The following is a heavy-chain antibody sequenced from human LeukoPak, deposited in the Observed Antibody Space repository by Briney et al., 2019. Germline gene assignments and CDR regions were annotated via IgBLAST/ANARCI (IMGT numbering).Heavy chain of an antibody. Sequence: PGGSLRLSCAASGFTFSSYWMHWVRQAPGKGLVWVSRINTDGSSTSYADSVKGRFTISRDNAKNTLYLQMNSLRAEDTAVYYCAKDQRSSSYYDSSGYSNHGDYWGQGTLVTVSS. CDR1: GFTFSSYW. CDR2: INTDGSST. V-gene: IGHV3-74*01. J-gene: IGHJ4*02. D-gene: IGHD3-22*01. CDR3: AKDQRSSSYYDSSGYSNHGDY.